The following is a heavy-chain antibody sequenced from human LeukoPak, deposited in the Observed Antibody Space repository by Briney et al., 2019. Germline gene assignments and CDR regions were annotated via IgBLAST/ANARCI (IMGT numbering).Heavy chain of an antibody. CDR1: GGSISSYY. CDR2: IYTSGST. J-gene: IGHJ5*02. Sequence: PETLSLTCTVSGGSISSYYWSWIRQPAGKGLEWIGRIYTSGSTNYNPSLKSRVTMSVDTSKNQFSLKLSSVTAADTAVYYCARSSWYGNWFDPWGQGTLVTVSS. D-gene: IGHD6-13*01. CDR3: ARSSWYGNWFDP. V-gene: IGHV4-4*07.